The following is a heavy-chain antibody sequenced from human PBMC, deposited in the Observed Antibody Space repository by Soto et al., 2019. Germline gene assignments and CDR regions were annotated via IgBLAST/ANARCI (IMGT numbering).Heavy chain of an antibody. V-gene: IGHV1-3*01. J-gene: IGHJ6*02. CDR1: GYTFTSYA. D-gene: IGHD1-26*01. Sequence: QVQLVQSGAEVKKPGASVKVSCKASGYTFTSYAMHWVRQAPGQRLEWMGWINAGNGNTKYSQKFQGRVTITRDTSASTAYMELSSLRSEDTAVYYCLSSELGWEGPNYYYYGMDVWGQGTTVTVSS. CDR2: INAGNGNT. CDR3: LSSELGWEGPNYYYYGMDV.